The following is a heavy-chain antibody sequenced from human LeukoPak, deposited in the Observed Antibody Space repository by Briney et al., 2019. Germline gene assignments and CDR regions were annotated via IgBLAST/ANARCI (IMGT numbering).Heavy chain of an antibody. J-gene: IGHJ6*02. V-gene: IGHV3-64*01. CDR1: GFTFSSYA. CDR3: ARVTTYCGGDCYYYYGMDV. Sequence: GGSLRLSCAASGFTFSSYAMHWVRQAPGKGLEYVSAISSNGGSTYYANSVKGRFTISRDNSKNTLYLQMGSLRAEDMAVYYCARVTTYCGGDCYYYYGMDVRGQGTTVTVSS. D-gene: IGHD2-21*02. CDR2: ISSNGGST.